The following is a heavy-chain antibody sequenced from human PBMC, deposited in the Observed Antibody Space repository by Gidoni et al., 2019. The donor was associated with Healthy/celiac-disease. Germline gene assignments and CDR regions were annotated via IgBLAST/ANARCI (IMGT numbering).Heavy chain of an antibody. Sequence: EVQLVESGGGLVKPGVSLRLSCAASGFTFSSYSMNWVRQAPGKGLEWVSSISSSSSYIYYADSVKGRFTISRDNAKNSLYLQMNSLRAEDTAVYYCARGYCSGGSCYVVPKYNWFDPWGQGTLVTVSS. CDR1: GFTFSSYS. CDR2: ISSSSSYI. CDR3: ARGYCSGGSCYVVPKYNWFDP. J-gene: IGHJ5*02. D-gene: IGHD2-15*01. V-gene: IGHV3-21*01.